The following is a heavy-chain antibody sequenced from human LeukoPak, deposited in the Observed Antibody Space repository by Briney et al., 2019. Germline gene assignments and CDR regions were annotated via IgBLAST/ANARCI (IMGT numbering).Heavy chain of an antibody. D-gene: IGHD3-22*01. CDR2: IYPGDSDT. CDR3: ARPPYYYDSSGYPRDAFDI. CDR1: GYSFTSYW. Sequence: GESLKISCKGSGYSFTSYWIGWVRQMPGKGLEWMGIIYPGDSDTRYSPSFQGQVTISADKSISTAYLQWSSLKASDTAMYYCARPPYYYDSSGYPRDAFDIWGQGTMVTVSS. J-gene: IGHJ3*02. V-gene: IGHV5-51*01.